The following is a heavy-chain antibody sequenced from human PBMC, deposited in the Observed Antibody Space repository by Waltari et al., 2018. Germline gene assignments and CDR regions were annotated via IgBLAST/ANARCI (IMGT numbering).Heavy chain of an antibody. CDR1: GFPFRSYA. V-gene: IGHV3-23*01. D-gene: IGHD3-3*01. J-gene: IGHJ2*01. Sequence: VQLLESGGGLVQPGGSLRLSCAASGFPFRSYAMSWVRQAPGRGLDWVAAISGSGGSTYYADSVKGRFTISRDNSKNTLYLQMNSLRAEDTAVYYCAKEGASLEWLLTGYFDLWGRGTLVTVSS. CDR2: ISGSGGST. CDR3: AKEGASLEWLLTGYFDL.